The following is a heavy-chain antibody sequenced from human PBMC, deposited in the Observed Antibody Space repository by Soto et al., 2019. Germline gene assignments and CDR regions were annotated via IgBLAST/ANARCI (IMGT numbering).Heavy chain of an antibody. CDR2: IYHSGST. V-gene: IGHV4-30-2*01. Sequence: SETLSLTCAVSGGSISSGGYSWSWIRQPPGKGLEWIGYIYHSGSTYYNPSLKSRVTISVDRSKNQFSLKLSSVTAADTAVYYRDTCRGNSGYRNWFDHWAQGTLVTVSS. CDR1: GGSISSGGYS. D-gene: IGHD3-22*01. CDR3: DTCRGNSGYRNWFDH. J-gene: IGHJ5*02.